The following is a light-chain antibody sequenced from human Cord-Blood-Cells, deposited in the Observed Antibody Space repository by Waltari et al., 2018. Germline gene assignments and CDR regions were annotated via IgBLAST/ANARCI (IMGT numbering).Light chain of an antibody. J-gene: IGLJ3*02. Sequence: QSVLTQPPSASGTPGQRVTISCSGSSSNIGSNYVYWYQQLPGMAPKLLIYRNNQLPSGVPDRFSGSKSGTSASLAISGLRSEDEADYYCAAWDDSLSGRVFGGGTKLTVL. CDR3: AAWDDSLSGRV. V-gene: IGLV1-47*01. CDR1: SSNIGSNY. CDR2: RNN.